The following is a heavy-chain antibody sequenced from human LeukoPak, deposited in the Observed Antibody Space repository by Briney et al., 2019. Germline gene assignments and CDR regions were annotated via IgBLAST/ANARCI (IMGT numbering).Heavy chain of an antibody. D-gene: IGHD2-15*01. V-gene: IGHV3-11*04. CDR2: ISSSGSTI. Sequence: PGGSLRLSCAASGFTFSDYYMSWIRQAPGKGLEWVSYISSSGSTIYYADSVKGRFTISRDNAKNSLYLQMNSLRAEDTAVYYCAKHLIVVVVAATLDYWGQGTLVTVSS. CDR3: AKHLIVVVVAATLDY. CDR1: GFTFSDYY. J-gene: IGHJ4*02.